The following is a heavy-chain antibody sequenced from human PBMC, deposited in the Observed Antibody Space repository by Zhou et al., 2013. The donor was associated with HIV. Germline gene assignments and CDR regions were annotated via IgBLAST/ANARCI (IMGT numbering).Heavy chain of an antibody. CDR1: GFTFSSYA. Sequence: QIQLVQSGPEVKKPGASVKVSCKASGFTFSSYAISWVRQAPGQGLEWMGWISTYNGNTNYAQKFQGRVTMTTDTSTTTAYMELSSLRSEDTAVYYCARGLEVPAAINLNYGDYLPFDYWGQGTLVTVSS. J-gene: IGHJ4*02. V-gene: IGHV1-18*01. CDR2: ISTYNGNT. CDR3: ARGLEVPAAINLNYGDYLPFDY. D-gene: IGHD4-17*01.